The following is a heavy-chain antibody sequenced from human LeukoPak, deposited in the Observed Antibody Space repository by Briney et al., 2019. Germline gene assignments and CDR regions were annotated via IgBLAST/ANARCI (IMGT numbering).Heavy chain of an antibody. Sequence: WASVKVSCKASGYTFTSCYVHWVRQAPGQGLEWMGILNPSGGGTSYAQKFQGSVTMTRDTSTSTVYMELSSLRSEDTAMYYCARKPQLRTNNAFDIWGQGTMVTVSS. D-gene: IGHD7-27*01. CDR3: ARKPQLRTNNAFDI. V-gene: IGHV1-46*01. CDR1: GYTFTSCY. CDR2: LNPSGGGT. J-gene: IGHJ3*02.